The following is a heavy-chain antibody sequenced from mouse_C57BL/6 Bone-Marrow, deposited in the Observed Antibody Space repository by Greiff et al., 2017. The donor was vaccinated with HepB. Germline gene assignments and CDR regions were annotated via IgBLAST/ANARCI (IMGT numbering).Heavy chain of an antibody. D-gene: IGHD2-1*01. CDR1: RFTFSTYG. V-gene: IGHV5-6*01. CDR3: ARMGGNYPYYYALDY. J-gene: IGHJ4*01. Sequence: EVQLVESGGDFVKPGGSLKLSCAASRFTFSTYGMSWVRQTPDTRLEWVATISSGGSFTYYPDSVKGRFTISRDNAKNTLYLQMSSLKSEDTAIYYWARMGGNYPYYYALDYWGQGTSVTVSS. CDR2: ISSGGSFT.